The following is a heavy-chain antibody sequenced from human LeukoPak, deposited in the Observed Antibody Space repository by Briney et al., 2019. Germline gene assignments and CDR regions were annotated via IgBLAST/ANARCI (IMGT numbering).Heavy chain of an antibody. V-gene: IGHV3-11*06. CDR3: ARDLWADSSGYPVDY. J-gene: IGHJ4*02. Sequence: GGSLRLSCAASGFTFSDYYMSWIRQALGKGLEWVSYISSSSSYTNYADSVKGRFTISRDNAKNSLYLQMNSLRAEDTAVYYCARDLWADSSGYPVDYWGQGTLVTVSS. CDR2: ISSSSSYT. D-gene: IGHD3-22*01. CDR1: GFTFSDYY.